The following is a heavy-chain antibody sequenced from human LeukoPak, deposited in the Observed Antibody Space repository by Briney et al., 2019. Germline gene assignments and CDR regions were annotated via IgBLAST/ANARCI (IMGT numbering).Heavy chain of an antibody. Sequence: GGSLRLSCAASGFTFSSYGMSWVRQAPGKGLEWVSAISGSGGSTYYADSVKGRFTISRDNSKNTLYLQMNSLGAEDTAVYYCAKDPVVRGVIIGRTIDYWGQGTLVTVSS. CDR3: AKDPVVRGVIIGRTIDY. J-gene: IGHJ4*02. CDR1: GFTFSSYG. CDR2: ISGSGGST. D-gene: IGHD3-10*01. V-gene: IGHV3-23*01.